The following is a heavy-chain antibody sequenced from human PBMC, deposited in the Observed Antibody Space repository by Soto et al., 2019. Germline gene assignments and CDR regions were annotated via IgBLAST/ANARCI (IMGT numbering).Heavy chain of an antibody. Sequence: SETLSLTCTVSRGAIRSPNWWPWVRQTPGKGLEWIGEIYHPVNTNYTPSLRSRATISGDMSKRQFSLTVTSVTPADTAIYYCARDLTYWGQGTLVTVSS. J-gene: IGHJ4*02. CDR2: IYHPVNT. V-gene: IGHV4-4*02. CDR3: ARDLTY. CDR1: RGAIRSPNW.